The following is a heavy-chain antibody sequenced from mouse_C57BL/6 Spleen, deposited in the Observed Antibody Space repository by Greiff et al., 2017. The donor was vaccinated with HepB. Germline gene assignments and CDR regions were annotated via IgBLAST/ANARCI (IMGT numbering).Heavy chain of an antibody. J-gene: IGHJ3*01. D-gene: IGHD2-12*01. Sequence: VKLMESGAELVKPGASVKISCKASGYAFSSYWMNWVKQRPGKGLEWIGQIYPGDGDTNYNGKFKGKATLTADKSSSTAYMQLSSLTSEDSAVYFCARSREPYSVFAYWGQGTLVTVSA. CDR1: GYAFSSYW. CDR3: ARSREPYSVFAY. V-gene: IGHV1-80*01. CDR2: IYPGDGDT.